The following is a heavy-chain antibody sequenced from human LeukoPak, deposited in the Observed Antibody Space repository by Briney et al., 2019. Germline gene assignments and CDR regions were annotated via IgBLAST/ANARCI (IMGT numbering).Heavy chain of an antibody. Sequence: PGASLRLSCAASGFSFSSCAMSWVRHRQGTGLEWVSAVSGTGGHTSYADSVKGRFTISRDNSKNTQYLQMNSLRADDTAVYYCAKRVGANHNAFDMWGQGTMVTVSS. CDR3: AKRVGANHNAFDM. J-gene: IGHJ3*02. V-gene: IGHV3-23*01. CDR2: VSGTGGHT. D-gene: IGHD1-26*01. CDR1: GFSFSSCA.